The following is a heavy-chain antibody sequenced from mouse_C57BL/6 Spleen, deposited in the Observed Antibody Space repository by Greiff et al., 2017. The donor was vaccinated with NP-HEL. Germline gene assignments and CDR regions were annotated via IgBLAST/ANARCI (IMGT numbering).Heavy chain of an antibody. CDR3: ARNDYDGGPYYAMDY. J-gene: IGHJ4*01. CDR1: GFSLTSYA. CDR2: IWTGGGT. V-gene: IGHV2-9-1*01. D-gene: IGHD2-4*01. Sequence: VQRVESGPGLVAPSQSLSITCTVSGFSLTSYAISWVRQPPGKGLEWLGVIWTGGGTNYNSALKSRLSISKDNSKSQVFLKMNSLQTDDTARYYCARNDYDGGPYYAMDYWGQGTSVTVSS.